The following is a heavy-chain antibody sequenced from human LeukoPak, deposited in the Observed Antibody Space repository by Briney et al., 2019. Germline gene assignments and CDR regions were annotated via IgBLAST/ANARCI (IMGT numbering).Heavy chain of an antibody. J-gene: IGHJ4*02. Sequence: PGGSLRLSCAASGFTVSSNYMSWVRQAPGKGLEWVSVIYSGGSTYYADSVKGRFTISRDNSKNTLYLQMNSLRAEDTAVYYCARDPPQEVGGNYYASGIYYAHFDYWGQGTLVTVSS. V-gene: IGHV3-66*01. CDR2: IYSGGST. CDR3: ARDPPQEVGGNYYASGIYYAHFDY. CDR1: GFTVSSNY. D-gene: IGHD3-10*01.